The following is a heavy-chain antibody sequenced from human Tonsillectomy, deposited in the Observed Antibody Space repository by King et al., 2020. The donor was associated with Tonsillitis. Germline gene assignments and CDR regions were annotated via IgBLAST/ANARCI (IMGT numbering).Heavy chain of an antibody. J-gene: IGHJ3*02. V-gene: IGHV4-59*01. D-gene: IGHD3-22*01. Sequence: QLQESGPGLVRPSETLSLTCTVSGGSFSSSYWSWIRQPPGRGLEWIGYIYYSGSTYYNPSLKSRVTISGDTSKNQFSLKLSSVTAADAAVYYCARLADSGYIDLKGSFDIWGQGTMVTVSS. CDR1: GGSFSSSY. CDR2: IYYSGST. CDR3: ARLADSGYIDLKGSFDI.